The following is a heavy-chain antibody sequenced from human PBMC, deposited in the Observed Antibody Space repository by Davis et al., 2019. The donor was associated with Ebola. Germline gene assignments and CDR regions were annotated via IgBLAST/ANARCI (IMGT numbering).Heavy chain of an antibody. CDR2: ISYDGVNE. CDR1: GFTFSNYA. J-gene: IGHJ6*04. V-gene: IGHV3-30-3*01. Sequence: PGGSLRLSCAASGFTFSNYAIHWVRQAPGKGLEWEAVISYDGVNEYYADSVKGRFTISRDNSQNTVHLQMNSLTPEDTGVYYCARDSYGMDVWGKGTAVTVSS. CDR3: ARDSYGMDV.